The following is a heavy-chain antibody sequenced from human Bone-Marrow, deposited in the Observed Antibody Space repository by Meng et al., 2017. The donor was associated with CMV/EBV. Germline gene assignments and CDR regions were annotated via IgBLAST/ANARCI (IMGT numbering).Heavy chain of an antibody. CDR3: ARDKTTVTLYYYYYGMDV. Sequence: ASVKVSCKASGYTFTGYYMHWVRQAPGQGLEWMGWISPNSGGTNYAQKFQGRVTMTRDTSISTAYMELSRLRSDDTAVYYCARDKTTVTLYYYYYGMDVWGQGTTVTVSS. V-gene: IGHV1-2*02. J-gene: IGHJ6*01. CDR2: ISPNSGGT. D-gene: IGHD4-11*01. CDR1: GYTFTGYY.